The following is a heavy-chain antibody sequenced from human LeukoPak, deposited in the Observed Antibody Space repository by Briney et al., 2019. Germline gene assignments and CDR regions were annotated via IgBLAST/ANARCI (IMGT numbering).Heavy chain of an antibody. Sequence: GGSLRLSCAASGFTFSSYWMHWVPQAPGKGLVWVSRINTDGSSTSYADSVKGRFTISRDNAKNTLYLQMNSLRAEDTAVYYCARGVIVSSSSSRYYYYYYMDVWGKGTTVTVSS. CDR2: INTDGSST. CDR3: ARGVIVSSSSSRYYYYYYMDV. V-gene: IGHV3-74*01. J-gene: IGHJ6*03. CDR1: GFTFSSYW. D-gene: IGHD6-6*01.